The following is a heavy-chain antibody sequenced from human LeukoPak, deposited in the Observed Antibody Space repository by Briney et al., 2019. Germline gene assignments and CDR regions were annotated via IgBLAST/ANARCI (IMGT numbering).Heavy chain of an antibody. J-gene: IGHJ6*03. Sequence: GGSLTLPCTASGFPFSSYWKRGSRRPPGRGGVGGANKNQDGSEKYYVDSVKGRFTISRDNAKNSLYLQMNSLRAEDTAVYYCARGRNSGWPNYYYYYMDVWGKGTTVTVSS. V-gene: IGHV3-7*01. CDR1: GFPFSSYW. D-gene: IGHD6-19*01. CDR3: ARGRNSGWPNYYYYYMDV. CDR2: KNQDGSEK.